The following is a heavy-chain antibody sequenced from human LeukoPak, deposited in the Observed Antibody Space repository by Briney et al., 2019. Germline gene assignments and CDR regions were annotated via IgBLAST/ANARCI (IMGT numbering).Heavy chain of an antibody. J-gene: IGHJ4*02. CDR3: ARSIDY. V-gene: IGHV3-48*01. Sequence: GGSLRLSCAASGVTFSSYSMNWVRQAPGKGLEWVSYISSSSRTIYYADSVKGRFTISRDNAKNSLYLQMNSLRAEDTAVYYCARSIDYWGQGTLVTVSS. CDR2: ISSSSRTI. CDR1: GVTFSSYS.